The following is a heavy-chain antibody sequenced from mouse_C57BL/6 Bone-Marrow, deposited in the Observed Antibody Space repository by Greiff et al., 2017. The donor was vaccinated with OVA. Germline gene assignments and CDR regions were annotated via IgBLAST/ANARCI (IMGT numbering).Heavy chain of an antibody. V-gene: IGHV1-22*01. CDR3: ARWGTAQATFDY. CDR2: INPNNGGT. Sequence: VQLQQSGPELVKMSCKASGYTFTDYNMHWVKQSHGKSLEWIGYINPNNGGTSYNQKFKGKATLTVNKSSSTAYMELRSLTSEDSAVYYCARWGTAQATFDYWGQGTTLTVSS. J-gene: IGHJ2*01. D-gene: IGHD3-2*02. CDR1: GYTFTDYN.